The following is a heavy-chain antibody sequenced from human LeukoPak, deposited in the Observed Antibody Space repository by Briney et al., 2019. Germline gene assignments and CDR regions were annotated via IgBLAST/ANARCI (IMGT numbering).Heavy chain of an antibody. CDR3: ARGRYYLDN. V-gene: IGHV3-74*01. J-gene: IGHJ4*02. Sequence: PGGSLRLSCAASGFTFSTYWMHWVRQAPGKGLVWVSRIISDGSTTIYADSVKGRFTISRDNAKNTLYLQMNSLRAEDTAEYYCARGRYYLDNWGQGTLVTVSS. CDR2: IISDGSTT. CDR1: GFTFSTYW. D-gene: IGHD4-17*01.